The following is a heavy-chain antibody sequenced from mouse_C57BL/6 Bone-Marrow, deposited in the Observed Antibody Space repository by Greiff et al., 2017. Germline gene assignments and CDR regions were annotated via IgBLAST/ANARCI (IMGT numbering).Heavy chain of an antibody. D-gene: IGHD2-5*01. Sequence: QVQLLQSGAELVRPGSSVKLSCKASGYTFTSYWMDWVKQRPGQGLEWIGNIYPSDSETHYNQKFKDQATLTVDKSSSTAYLQLSSLTSEDSAVYYCARSNYVSYYAMDYWGQGTSVTVSS. CDR3: ARSNYVSYYAMDY. CDR2: IYPSDSET. V-gene: IGHV1-61*01. CDR1: GYTFTSYW. J-gene: IGHJ4*01.